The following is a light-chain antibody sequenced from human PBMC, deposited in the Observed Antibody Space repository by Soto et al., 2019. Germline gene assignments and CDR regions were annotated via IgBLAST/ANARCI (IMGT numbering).Light chain of an antibody. V-gene: IGKV3-20*01. CDR1: QQVSSTY. CDR3: QQYASSPRT. J-gene: IGKJ1*01. CDR2: DAS. Sequence: EIVLTQSPGTLSLSPSERAPLSCRASQQVSSTYLAWYQQQPGQAPRLLIYDASSRATGIPDGFSGSGSGTDFTLTISRLEPEHFAVYYCQQYASSPRTFGQGTKVDIK.